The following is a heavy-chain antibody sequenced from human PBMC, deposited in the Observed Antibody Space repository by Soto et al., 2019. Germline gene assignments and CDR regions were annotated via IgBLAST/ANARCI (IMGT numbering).Heavy chain of an antibody. J-gene: IGHJ6*02. CDR1: GGTFSSYT. CDR2: IIPILGIA. V-gene: IGHV1-69*02. Sequence: SVKVSCKASGGTFSSYTIIWVRQAPGQGLEWMGRIIPILGIANYAQKFQGRVTITADKSTSTAYMELSSLRSEDTAVYYCARVKFYYGSGSYEARYYYYGMDVWGQGTTVTVSS. D-gene: IGHD3-10*01. CDR3: ARVKFYYGSGSYEARYYYYGMDV.